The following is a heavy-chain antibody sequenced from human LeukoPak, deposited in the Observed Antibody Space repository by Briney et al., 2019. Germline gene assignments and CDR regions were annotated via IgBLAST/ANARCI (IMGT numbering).Heavy chain of an antibody. J-gene: IGHJ3*02. Sequence: SVKVSCKASGGTFSSYAISWVRQAPGQGPEWMGRIIPIFGTANYAQKFQGRVTITTDESTSTAYMELSSLRSEDTAVYYCARPGRYSSSWYIWAFDIWGQGTMVTVSS. CDR3: ARPGRYSSSWYIWAFDI. CDR2: IIPIFGTA. V-gene: IGHV1-69*05. D-gene: IGHD6-13*01. CDR1: GGTFSSYA.